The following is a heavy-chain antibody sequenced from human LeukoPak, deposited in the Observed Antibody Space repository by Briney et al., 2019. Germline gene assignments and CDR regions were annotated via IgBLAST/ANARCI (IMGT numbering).Heavy chain of an antibody. CDR1: AFTFSNYK. D-gene: IGHD1-26*01. CDR2: ISSTSSTI. V-gene: IGHV3-48*01. Sequence: PGGSLRLSSAASAFTFSNYKINWVRQAAGKGLEWVSYISSTSSTIYYADSVKGLFTISRDNAKNSLYLQMHSLRAEDTAVYYCARGSVPAYSGSYVSALDICGQWTMVSVSS. J-gene: IGHJ3*02. CDR3: ARGSVPAYSGSYVSALDI.